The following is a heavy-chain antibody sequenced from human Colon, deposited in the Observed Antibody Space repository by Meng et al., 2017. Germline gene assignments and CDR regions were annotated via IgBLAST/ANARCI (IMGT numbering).Heavy chain of an antibody. CDR1: GYSFTAYY. J-gene: IGHJ4*02. Sequence: ASVKVSCKACGYSFTAYYIHWVRQAPGQGLEWVGRINPSTGGTNYEQRFQGRVTMTRDTSISTAYMELSRLTSDDTAVFYCAREGNKGQQVEEFDYWGQGSLVTVSS. D-gene: IGHD2/OR15-2a*01. CDR3: AREGNKGQQVEEFDY. V-gene: IGHV1-2*06. CDR2: INPSTGGT.